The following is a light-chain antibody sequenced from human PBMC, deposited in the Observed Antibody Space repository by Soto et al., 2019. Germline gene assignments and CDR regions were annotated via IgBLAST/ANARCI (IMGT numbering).Light chain of an antibody. CDR3: SSHAGSNHLV. V-gene: IGLV2-8*01. CDR2: EVS. CDR1: SSDVGGYNY. Sequence: QSALTQPPSASGSPGQSVTISCTGTSSDVGGYNYVSWYQQHPGKAPKLMIYEVSKRPSGVPDRFSGSKSGNTASLTVSGLQAEDEADYYCSSHAGSNHLVFGGGTKLTV. J-gene: IGLJ2*01.